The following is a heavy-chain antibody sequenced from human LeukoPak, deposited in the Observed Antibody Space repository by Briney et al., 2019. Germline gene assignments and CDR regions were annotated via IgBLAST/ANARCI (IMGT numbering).Heavy chain of an antibody. J-gene: IGHJ6*04. V-gene: IGHV3-48*03. Sequence: GGSLRLSCAASGFTFSSYEVNWVRQAPGKGLEWVSYISSSGSTIYYADSVKGRFTISRDNAKNSLYLQMNSLRAEDTAVHYCAAGLDIVVVPAASYYGMDVWGKGTTVTVSS. CDR1: GFTFSSYE. D-gene: IGHD2-2*01. CDR2: ISSSGSTI. CDR3: AAGLDIVVVPAASYYGMDV.